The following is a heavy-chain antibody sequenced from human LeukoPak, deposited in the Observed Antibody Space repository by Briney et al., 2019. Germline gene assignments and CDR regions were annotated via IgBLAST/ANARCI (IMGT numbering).Heavy chain of an antibody. CDR3: ARGPNSNWSGLDF. Sequence: GGSLRLSCTASGFSFSRHWMHWARHLPGKGLVWVSRISPTGSTTSYADSVKGRFTVSRDNAKNTLYLQVNNLRAEDTAVYYCARGPNSNWSGLDFWGQGTLLTVSS. J-gene: IGHJ4*02. CDR1: GFSFSRHW. V-gene: IGHV3-74*01. D-gene: IGHD6-6*01. CDR2: ISPTGSTT.